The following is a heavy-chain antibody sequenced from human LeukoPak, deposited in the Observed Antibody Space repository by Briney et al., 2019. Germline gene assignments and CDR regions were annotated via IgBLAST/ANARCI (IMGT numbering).Heavy chain of an antibody. CDR3: AKLVVVISIGWFDP. J-gene: IGHJ5*02. CDR2: ISGSGGST. D-gene: IGHD3-22*01. Sequence: AGGSLRLSCAASGFTFSSYGMHWVRQAPGKGLEWVSAISGSGGSTYYADSVKGRFTISRDNSKNTLYLQMNSLRAEDTAVYYCAKLVVVISIGWFDPWGQGTLVTVSS. CDR1: GFTFSSYG. V-gene: IGHV3-23*01.